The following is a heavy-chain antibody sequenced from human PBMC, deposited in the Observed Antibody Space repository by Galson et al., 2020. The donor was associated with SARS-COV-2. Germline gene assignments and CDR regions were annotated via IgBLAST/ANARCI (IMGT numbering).Heavy chain of an antibody. CDR3: ASHDFGGNSGYDY. Sequence: GGSLRLSCVASGLNFDYYTMNWIRLAPGKGLEWVSSISFSNRYIYYADSVKDRFTISRDNAKDSLYLQMNGLRVEDTSVYYCASHDFGGNSGYDYWGQGTLVTVSS. J-gene: IGHJ4*02. CDR1: GLNFDYYT. D-gene: IGHD2-21*02. CDR2: ISFSNRYI. V-gene: IGHV3-21*01.